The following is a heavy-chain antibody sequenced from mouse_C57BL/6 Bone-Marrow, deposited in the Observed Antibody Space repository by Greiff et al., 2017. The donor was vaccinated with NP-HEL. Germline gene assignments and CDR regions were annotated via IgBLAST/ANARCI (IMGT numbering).Heavy chain of an antibody. J-gene: IGHJ4*01. CDR2: IYPGSGST. Sequence: VQLQQPGAELVKPGASVKMSCKASGYTFTSYWITWVKQRPGQGLEWIGDIYPGSGSTNYNEKFKSKATLTVDTSSSTAYMQLSSLTSEDSAVYHCARTLITTVPYAMDYWGQGTSVTVSS. D-gene: IGHD1-1*01. V-gene: IGHV1-55*01. CDR1: GYTFTSYW. CDR3: ARTLITTVPYAMDY.